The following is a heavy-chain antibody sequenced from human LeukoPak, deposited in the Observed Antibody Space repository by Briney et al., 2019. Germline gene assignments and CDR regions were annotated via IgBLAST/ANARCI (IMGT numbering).Heavy chain of an antibody. CDR2: ISSSSSYI. V-gene: IGHV3-21*01. J-gene: IGHJ6*02. CDR1: GFTFSSYS. D-gene: IGHD1-26*01. CDR3: ASPKKGGSYYYYGMDV. Sequence: PGGSLRLSCAASGFTFSSYSMNWVRQAPGKGLEWVSSISSSSSYIYYADSVKGRFTISRDNAKNSLYLQMNSLRAEDMAVYYCASPKKGGSYYYYGMDVWGQGTTVTVSS.